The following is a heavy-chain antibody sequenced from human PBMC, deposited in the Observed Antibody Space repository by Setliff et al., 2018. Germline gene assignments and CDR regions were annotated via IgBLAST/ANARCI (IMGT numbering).Heavy chain of an antibody. CDR1: GYTFTNYA. CDR3: ARDGGGDSDAFDI. J-gene: IGHJ3*02. CDR2: INAGNGNT. Sequence: GPSVKVSCKASGYTFTNYAIHWVRQAPGQRLEWMGWINAGNGNTKYSQKFQGRVTITRDTSASTAYMELSSLRSEDTAVYYCARDGGGDSDAFDIWGQGTMVTVSS. V-gene: IGHV1-3*01. D-gene: IGHD3-16*01.